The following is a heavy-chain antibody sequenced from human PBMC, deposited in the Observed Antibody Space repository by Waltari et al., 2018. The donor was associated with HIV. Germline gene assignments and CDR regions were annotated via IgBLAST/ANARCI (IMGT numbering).Heavy chain of an antibody. CDR3: ARDSSNLGMDV. CDR2: ISAYNGNM. D-gene: IGHD2-2*01. Sequence: QVQLVQSGGEVKKPGASVKVSCKASGYRFNNYGISWVRQAPGQGLEWVGWISAYNGNMKYGQTMQGRLTMSTDTSTNTAYMELRSLRSDDTAVYFCARDSSNLGMDVWGQGTAVTVSS. J-gene: IGHJ6*02. CDR1: GYRFNNYG. V-gene: IGHV1-18*01.